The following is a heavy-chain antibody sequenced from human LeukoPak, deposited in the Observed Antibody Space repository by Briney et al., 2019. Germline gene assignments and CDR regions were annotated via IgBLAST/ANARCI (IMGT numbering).Heavy chain of an antibody. J-gene: IGHJ4*02. Sequence: GESLKISCKDSGHSFAIYWIGWVRQMPGKGLELMGIIYPGDSDTRYSPSFQGQVTISADKSITNAYLQWSSLKASDTAMYYCARFASSTSGWADYWGQGTLITVSS. CDR1: GHSFAIYW. D-gene: IGHD6-19*01. CDR2: IYPGDSDT. V-gene: IGHV5-51*03. CDR3: ARFASSTSGWADY.